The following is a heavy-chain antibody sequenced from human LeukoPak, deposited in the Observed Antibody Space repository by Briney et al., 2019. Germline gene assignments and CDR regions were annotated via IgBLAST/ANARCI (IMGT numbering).Heavy chain of an antibody. CDR3: ARDGPMAVAAGY. CDR2: IRYDGSNK. D-gene: IGHD6-19*01. V-gene: IGHV3-30*02. Sequence: GGSLRLSCAASGFTFSSYGMHWVRQAPGKGLEWVAFIRYDGSNKYYADSVKGRFTISRDNSKNTLYLQMNSLRAEDTAVYYCARDGPMAVAAGYWGQGTLVTVSS. J-gene: IGHJ4*02. CDR1: GFTFSSYG.